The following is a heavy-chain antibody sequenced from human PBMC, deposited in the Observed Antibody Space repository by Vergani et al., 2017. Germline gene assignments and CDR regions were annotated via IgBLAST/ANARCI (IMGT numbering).Heavy chain of an antibody. CDR1: GGSFSGYY. Sequence: QVQLQQWGAGLLKPSETLSLTCAVYGGSFSGYYWSWIRQPPGKGLEWIGEINHSGSTNDNPSLKSRVTISVDTSKNQFSLKLSSVTAADTAVYYCARAGFGGNSDAFDIWGQGTMVTVSS. D-gene: IGHD4-23*01. V-gene: IGHV4-34*01. J-gene: IGHJ3*02. CDR2: INHSGST. CDR3: ARAGFGGNSDAFDI.